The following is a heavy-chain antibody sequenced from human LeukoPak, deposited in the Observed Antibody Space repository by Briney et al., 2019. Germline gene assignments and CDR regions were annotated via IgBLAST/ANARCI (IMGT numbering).Heavy chain of an antibody. Sequence: ASVKVSFKASGGTFSSYTISWVRQAPGPGLEWKGRIIPILGIANYAQKFQGRVTITADKSTSTAYMELSSLRSEDTAVYYCARALSQQPGFFDYWGQGALVTVSS. CDR3: ARALSQQPGFFDY. J-gene: IGHJ4*02. V-gene: IGHV1-69*02. CDR2: IIPILGIA. CDR1: GGTFSSYT. D-gene: IGHD6-13*01.